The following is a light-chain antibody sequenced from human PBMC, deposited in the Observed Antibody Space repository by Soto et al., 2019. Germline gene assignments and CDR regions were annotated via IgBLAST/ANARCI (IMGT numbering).Light chain of an antibody. J-gene: IGKJ3*01. CDR2: KAS. CDR1: QSISSW. CDR3: QQYNNYAFT. V-gene: IGKV1-5*03. Sequence: DIQMTQSPSTLSASVGDRVNITCRASQSISSWLAWYQQKAGEAPKLLMYKASTLDSGDPSRFSGSGSGTEFTLTISSLQPEDFATYYCQQYNNYAFTFGPGTKVHFK.